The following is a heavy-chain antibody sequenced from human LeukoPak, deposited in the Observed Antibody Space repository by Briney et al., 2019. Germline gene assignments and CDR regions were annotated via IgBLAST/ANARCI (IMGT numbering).Heavy chain of an antibody. Sequence: AGGSLRLSCAASGFTFSSYSMNWVRQAPGKGLEWVSSISSSSSYIYYADSVKGRFTISRDNPNNMVHLQMNSLRAEDTAIYYCAKEGTYMGRGPYVENWGQGTLVTVSS. J-gene: IGHJ4*02. D-gene: IGHD3-10*01. CDR1: GFTFSSYS. CDR2: ISSSSSYI. V-gene: IGHV3-21*04. CDR3: AKEGTYMGRGPYVEN.